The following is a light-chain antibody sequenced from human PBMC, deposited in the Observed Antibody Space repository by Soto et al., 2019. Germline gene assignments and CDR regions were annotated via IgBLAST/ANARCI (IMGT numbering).Light chain of an antibody. CDR2: DAS. CDR1: QNISRW. Sequence: DIQMTQSPSTLSASVGDRVTITCRASQNISRWLAWYQQKPGKAPKVLIYDASSLESGLPSRFSGSGSVTEFTLTISSLQPDDFATYYCQQYKTFSWTFGQGTKVEIK. J-gene: IGKJ1*01. CDR3: QQYKTFSWT. V-gene: IGKV1-5*01.